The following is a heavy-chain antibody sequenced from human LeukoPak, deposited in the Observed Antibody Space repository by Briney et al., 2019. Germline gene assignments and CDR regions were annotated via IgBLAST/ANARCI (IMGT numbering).Heavy chain of an antibody. D-gene: IGHD3-10*01. Sequence: GGSLRLSCAASGFTFSSYEMNWVPQAPGKGLEWVSYISSSGSTIYYADSVKGRFTISRDNAKKSLYLQMNSLRVEDTTVYYCARVRNYYDSGSYHYYFDCWGQGTLVTVSS. CDR2: ISSSGSTI. J-gene: IGHJ4*02. CDR1: GFTFSSYE. V-gene: IGHV3-48*03. CDR3: ARVRNYYDSGSYHYYFDC.